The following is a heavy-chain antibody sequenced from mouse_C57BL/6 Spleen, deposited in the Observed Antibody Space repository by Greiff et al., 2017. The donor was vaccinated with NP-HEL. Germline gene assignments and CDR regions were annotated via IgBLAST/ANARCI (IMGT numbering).Heavy chain of an antibody. CDR3: ARSGSNGSSFDFDC. D-gene: IGHD1-1*01. J-gene: IGHJ2*01. Sequence: QVQLQQSGPELVKPGASVKLSCKASGYAFSSSGMNWVKQRPGKGLEWIGRIYPGDGDTNYNGKFKGKATLTADKSSSTAYRQLRSLTSEDSAVXFCARSGSNGSSFDFDCWGQGTTLTVST. V-gene: IGHV1-82*01. CDR1: GYAFSSSG. CDR2: IYPGDGDT.